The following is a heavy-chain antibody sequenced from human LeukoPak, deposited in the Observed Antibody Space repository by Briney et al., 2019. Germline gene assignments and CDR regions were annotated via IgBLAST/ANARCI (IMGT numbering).Heavy chain of an antibody. CDR2: IYYTGST. CDR1: GASISRSSYY. J-gene: IGHJ2*01. V-gene: IGHV4-39*01. D-gene: IGHD4-23*01. Sequence: SETLSLTCTVSGASISRSSYYWGWIRQPPGKGLEWIGSIYYTGSTYYNPSLKSRVTISVDTSKNQFSLKLTSVTAADMVVYYCARQPVVPRTSWYFDLWGRGTLVTVSS. CDR3: ARQPVVPRTSWYFDL.